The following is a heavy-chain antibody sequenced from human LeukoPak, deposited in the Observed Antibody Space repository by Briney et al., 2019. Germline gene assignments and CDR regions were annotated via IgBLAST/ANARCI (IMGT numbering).Heavy chain of an antibody. Sequence: PGGSLRLSCAASGFTFSSYGMSWVRQAPGKGLEWVSAISGSGGSTYYADSVKGRFTISRDNSKNTLYLQMNSLRAEDTAVYYCAKENDIVVVVAATQAYFDYWGQGTLVTVSS. J-gene: IGHJ4*02. CDR2: ISGSGGST. V-gene: IGHV3-23*01. D-gene: IGHD2-15*01. CDR1: GFTFSSYG. CDR3: AKENDIVVVVAATQAYFDY.